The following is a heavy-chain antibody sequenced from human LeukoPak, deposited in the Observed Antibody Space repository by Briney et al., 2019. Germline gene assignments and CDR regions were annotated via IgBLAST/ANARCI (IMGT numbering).Heavy chain of an antibody. D-gene: IGHD3-9*01. CDR3: TSLTKGRYFDYIFHY. J-gene: IGHJ4*02. CDR2: VYYTGST. CDR1: GASVSGSDSN. V-gene: IGHV4-39*01. Sequence: SETLSLTCTVSGASVSGSDSNWGWVRQPPGKGLEWIGNVYYTGSTAYNPSLKSRVTMSVDTSKNQFSLKMTAVTAADTAVYYCTSLTKGRYFDYIFHYWGQGTLVTVSS.